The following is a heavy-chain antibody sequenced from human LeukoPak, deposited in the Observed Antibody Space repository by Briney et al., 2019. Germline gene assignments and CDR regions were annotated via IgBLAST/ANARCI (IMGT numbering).Heavy chain of an antibody. CDR3: ARGPLRSAHRDDPFDI. D-gene: IGHD3-10*02. CDR2: ISSSGGST. Sequence: GGSLRLSCTASGFTFSNFAMAWVRQAPGQGLQWVSTISSSGGSTFYADSVKGRCTISRDNSRDTLYLQMHIVRAEDTAVYYCARGPLRSAHRDDPFDIWGQGTMVTVS. CDR1: GFTFSNFA. J-gene: IGHJ3*02. V-gene: IGHV3-23*01.